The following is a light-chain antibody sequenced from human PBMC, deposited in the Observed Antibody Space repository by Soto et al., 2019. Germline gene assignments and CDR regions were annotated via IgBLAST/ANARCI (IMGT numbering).Light chain of an antibody. Sequence: DLRISQYPLSLSASVGNRVTITCRASQSISSYLNWYQQKPGKAPKLLIYAASSLQSGVPSRFSGNGSGTDFTLIISNLQPEDFATYYCQQAYSLPTTFGQGTRLEIK. CDR1: QSISSY. J-gene: IGKJ5*01. V-gene: IGKV1-39*01. CDR2: AAS. CDR3: QQAYSLPTT.